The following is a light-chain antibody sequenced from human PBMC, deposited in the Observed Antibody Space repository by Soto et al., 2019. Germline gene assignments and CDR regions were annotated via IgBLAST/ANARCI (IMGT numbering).Light chain of an antibody. CDR3: QQYGTSPRT. V-gene: IGKV3-20*01. CDR1: QSVSSTY. Sequence: EIVLTQSAGTLSLSPGERATLSCRASQSVSSTYLAWYQQKPGQAPRLLIYGGSSRATGIPDRFSGSGSGTDFTLTISRLEPEDFAVYYCQQYGTSPRTFGQGTKVDIK. CDR2: GGS. J-gene: IGKJ1*01.